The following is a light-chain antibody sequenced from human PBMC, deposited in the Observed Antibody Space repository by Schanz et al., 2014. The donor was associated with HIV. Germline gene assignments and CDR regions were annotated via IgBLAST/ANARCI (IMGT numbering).Light chain of an antibody. CDR3: QQYYTTPPT. J-gene: IGKJ1*01. CDR1: QSVSSSY. Sequence: EIVLTQSPGTLSLSPGERATLSCRASQSVSSSYLAWYQQKPGQAPRLLIYDASNRATGIPARFSGSGSGTDFTLTISSLQAEDVAVYYCQQYYTTPPTFGQGTKVEIK. CDR2: DAS. V-gene: IGKV3-20*01.